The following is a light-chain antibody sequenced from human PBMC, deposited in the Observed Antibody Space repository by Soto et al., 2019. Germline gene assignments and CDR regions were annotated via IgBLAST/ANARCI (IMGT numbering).Light chain of an antibody. CDR1: QSVSSSY. J-gene: IGKJ1*01. CDR2: GAS. Sequence: EIVMTQSSATLSVSSGERATLSLRASQSVSSSYLAWYQQKPGQAPRLLIYGASSRATGIPDRFSGSGSGTDFTLTISRLEPEDFAVYYCQQYGSSPRTFGQGTKVDIK. CDR3: QQYGSSPRT. V-gene: IGKV3-20*01.